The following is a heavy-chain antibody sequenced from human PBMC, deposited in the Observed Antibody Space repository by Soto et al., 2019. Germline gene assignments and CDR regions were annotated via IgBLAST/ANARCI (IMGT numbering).Heavy chain of an antibody. D-gene: IGHD2-2*01. J-gene: IGHJ6*02. Sequence: PGESLKISCKGSGYSFTSYWIGWVRQMPGKGLEWMGIIYPGDSDTRYSPSFQGQVTISADKSISTAYLQWSSLKASDTAMYYCARLLPAAQYYYYYGMDVWGQGTTVTVSS. CDR3: ARLLPAAQYYYYYGMDV. CDR2: IYPGDSDT. V-gene: IGHV5-51*01. CDR1: GYSFTSYW.